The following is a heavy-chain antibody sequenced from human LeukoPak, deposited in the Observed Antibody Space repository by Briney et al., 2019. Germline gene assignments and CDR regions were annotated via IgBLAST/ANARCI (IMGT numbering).Heavy chain of an antibody. J-gene: IGHJ6*03. V-gene: IGHV1-18*01. D-gene: IGHD2-2*01. Sequence: GASVKVSCKASGYTFLSHGFSWVRQAPGQGLEWMGWTSANNRNTNYAQRLQGRVTMTTDTSTNTAYMELRTLRSDDTAVYYWARSQAVVSSSLYYYYMDVWGKGTTIIVSS. CDR3: ARSQAVVSSSLYYYYMDV. CDR1: GYTFLSHG. CDR2: TSANNRNT.